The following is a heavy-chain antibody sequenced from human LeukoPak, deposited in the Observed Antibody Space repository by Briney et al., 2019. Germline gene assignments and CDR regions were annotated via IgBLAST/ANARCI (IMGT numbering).Heavy chain of an antibody. D-gene: IGHD3-16*02. J-gene: IGHJ4*02. CDR2: MNPNSGNT. Sequence: GASVKVSCKASGYTFTSYDINWVRQATGQGLEWMGWMNPNSGNTGYAQKFQGRVTVTRNTSISTAYMELSSLRSEDTAVYYCARGPRGDYLWGSYRYPFENWGQGTLVTVSS. CDR3: ARGPRGDYLWGSYRYPFEN. CDR1: GYTFTSYD. V-gene: IGHV1-8*01.